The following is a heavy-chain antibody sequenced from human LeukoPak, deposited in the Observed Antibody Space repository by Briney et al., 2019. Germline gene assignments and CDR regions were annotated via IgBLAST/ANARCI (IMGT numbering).Heavy chain of an antibody. V-gene: IGHV1-69*04. Sequence: GASVKVSCKASGGTFSSYAISWVRQAPGQGLEWMGRIIPILGIANYAQKFQGRVTITADKSTSTAYMELSSLRSDDTAMYYCARGYPHQRFDYWGQGTLVTVSS. D-gene: IGHD5-18*01. CDR3: ARGYPHQRFDY. J-gene: IGHJ4*02. CDR2: IIPILGIA. CDR1: GGTFSSYA.